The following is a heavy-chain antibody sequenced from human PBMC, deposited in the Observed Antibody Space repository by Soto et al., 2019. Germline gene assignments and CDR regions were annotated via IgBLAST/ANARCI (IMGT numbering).Heavy chain of an antibody. V-gene: IGHV4-59*01. CDR3: ATLTLTYCSGGSCYPAGDY. CDR2: IYYSGST. Sequence: QVQLQESGPGLVKPSETLSLTCTVSGGSISSYYWSWIRQPPGKGLEWIGYIYYSGSTNYNPSLKSRVTISVDTSKNQFSLKLSSVTAADTAVYYCATLTLTYCSGGSCYPAGDYWGQGTLVTVSS. D-gene: IGHD2-15*01. J-gene: IGHJ4*02. CDR1: GGSISSYY.